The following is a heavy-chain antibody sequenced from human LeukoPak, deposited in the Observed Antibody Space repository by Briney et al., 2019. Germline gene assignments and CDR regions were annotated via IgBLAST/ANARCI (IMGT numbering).Heavy chain of an antibody. D-gene: IGHD2-2*03. CDR2: IFNGGST. V-gene: IGHV3-66*01. CDR1: GFTVSNNY. Sequence: GGSLRLSCTASGFTVSNNYMSWVRQAPGKGLEWVSVIFNGGSTYYADSVKGRFTISRDNVKNTLYLQMNSLRAEDTAVYYCEGWIMPFEYWGQGTLVTVSS. CDR3: EGWIMPFEY. J-gene: IGHJ4*02.